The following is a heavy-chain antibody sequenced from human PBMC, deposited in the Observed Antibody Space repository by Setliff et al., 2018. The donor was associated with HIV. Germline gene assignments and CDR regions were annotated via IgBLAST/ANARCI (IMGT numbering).Heavy chain of an antibody. D-gene: IGHD3-16*01. CDR2: ISPNFGHT. V-gene: IGHV1-18*01. CDR3: AWGTQRPIDS. Sequence: ASVKVSCKASGGTFNTYGMNWVRQAPGHGLEWMGWISPNFGHTKYAQKFLDRVTMTVDTATSRVYMELRSLRSDDTAVYFCAWGTQRPIDSWGQGTLVTVSS. CDR1: GGTFNTYG. J-gene: IGHJ4*02.